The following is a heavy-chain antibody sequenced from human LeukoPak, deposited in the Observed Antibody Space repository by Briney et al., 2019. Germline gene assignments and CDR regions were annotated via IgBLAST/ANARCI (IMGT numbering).Heavy chain of an antibody. CDR1: GGSISSYY. V-gene: IGHV4-59*13. CDR3: ARGLNWFDY. Sequence: SETLSLTCPVSGGSISSYYCNWIRQSPGKGLEWIGYISYSGNTNYNPSLKSRVTISVDTSKHQFSLKLSSMTAADTAVYYCARGLNWFDYWGQGTLVTVSS. D-gene: IGHD3-16*01. CDR2: ISYSGNT. J-gene: IGHJ5*01.